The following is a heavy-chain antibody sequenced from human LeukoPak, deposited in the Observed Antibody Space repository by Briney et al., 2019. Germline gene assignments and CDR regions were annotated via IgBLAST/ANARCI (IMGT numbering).Heavy chain of an antibody. CDR2: IIPIFGTA. V-gene: IGHV1-69*05. J-gene: IGHJ3*02. D-gene: IGHD3-3*01. Sequence: GASVKVSCKASGGTFISYAISWVRQAPGQGVEWMGGIIPIFGTAKYAQKFQGRVTITTEESTSTAYMELSSLRSEDTAVYYCARPMWSGYSTLDDAFDIWGQGTMVTVSS. CDR3: ARPMWSGYSTLDDAFDI. CDR1: GGTFISYA.